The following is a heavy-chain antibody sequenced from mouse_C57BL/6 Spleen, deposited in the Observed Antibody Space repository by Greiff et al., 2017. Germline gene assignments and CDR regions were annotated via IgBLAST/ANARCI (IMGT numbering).Heavy chain of an antibody. V-gene: IGHV1-82*01. CDR1: GYAFSSSW. D-gene: IGHD1-1*01. CDR3: ARHYYGSSYAMDY. Sequence: VQLQQSGPALVKPGASVKISCKASGYAFSSSWMNWVKQRPGKGLEWIGRIYPGDGNTNYNGKFKGKATLTADKSSSTAYMHLSSLTSKDSAVYFGARHYYGSSYAMDYWGQGTSVTVSS. CDR2: IYPGDGNT. J-gene: IGHJ4*01.